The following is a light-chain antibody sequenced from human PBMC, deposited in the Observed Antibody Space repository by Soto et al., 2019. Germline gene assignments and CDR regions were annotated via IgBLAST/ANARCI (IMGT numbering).Light chain of an antibody. Sequence: EIVLTQSPATLSLSPGERATLSCRASQSVSSYLAWYQQKPGQAPGLLIYDASTRATGIPARFSGSGSGTDFTLTISSLEPEDFAVYYCQQRTYWPLTFGGGTQVEIK. CDR3: QQRTYWPLT. CDR1: QSVSSY. J-gene: IGKJ4*01. CDR2: DAS. V-gene: IGKV3-11*01.